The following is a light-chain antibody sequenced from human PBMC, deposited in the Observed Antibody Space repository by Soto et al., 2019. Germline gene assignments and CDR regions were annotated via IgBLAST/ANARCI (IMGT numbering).Light chain of an antibody. J-gene: IGKJ2*01. Sequence: EIVMTQSPATLSVSPGERATLSCRASQSVSNNLAWYQQKPGQAPRLLIYGASTRATDIPARFSGSGSGTEFTLTISSLQSEDFAVYYCQQYDNWHTSGQGTKLEIK. CDR2: GAS. CDR3: QQYDNWHT. CDR1: QSVSNN. V-gene: IGKV3-15*01.